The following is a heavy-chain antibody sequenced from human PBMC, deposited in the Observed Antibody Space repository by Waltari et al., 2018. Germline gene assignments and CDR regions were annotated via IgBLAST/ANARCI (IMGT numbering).Heavy chain of an antibody. CDR1: GGTFSSYA. Sequence: QVQLVQSGAEVKNPGSSVKVSCKASGGTFSSYAISGVRQAPGQGLEWMGGINPLFGTANYAQKCQGRVSITTDESTSTAYMELNSLRSEDTAVYYCARGVAVFTMVQGVAYFDYWGQGTLVTVSS. CDR3: ARGVAVFTMVQGVAYFDY. V-gene: IGHV1-69*05. J-gene: IGHJ4*02. CDR2: INPLFGTA. D-gene: IGHD3-10*01.